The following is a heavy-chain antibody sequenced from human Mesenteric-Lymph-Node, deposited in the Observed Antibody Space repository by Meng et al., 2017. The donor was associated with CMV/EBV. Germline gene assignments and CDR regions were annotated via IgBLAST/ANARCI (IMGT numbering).Heavy chain of an antibody. D-gene: IGHD2-2*01. CDR3: ARDHIVVVPAARYYYGMDV. CDR2: IKQDGSEK. Sequence: GGSLRLSCAASGFTFSSYWMSWVRQAPGKGLEWVANIKQDGSEKYYVDSVKGRFTISRDNAKNSLYLQMNSLRAEDTAVYYCARDHIVVVPAARYYYGMDVWGQGTTVTVSS. CDR1: GFTFSSYW. J-gene: IGHJ6*02. V-gene: IGHV3-7*01.